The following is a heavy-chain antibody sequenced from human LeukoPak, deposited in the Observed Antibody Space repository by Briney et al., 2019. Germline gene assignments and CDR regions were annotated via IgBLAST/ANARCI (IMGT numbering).Heavy chain of an antibody. CDR1: GGSFSDYY. V-gene: IGHV4-34*01. J-gene: IGHJ4*02. D-gene: IGHD6-19*01. CDR3: ARRNKFSSGWFVIDY. Sequence: SETLSLTCAVYGGSFSDYYWSWIRQPPGKGLEWIGEINHSGSTNYTPSLKIRVTISVDTSKNQFSLKLSSVTAADTAVYYCARRNKFSSGWFVIDYWGQGTLVTVSS. CDR2: INHSGST.